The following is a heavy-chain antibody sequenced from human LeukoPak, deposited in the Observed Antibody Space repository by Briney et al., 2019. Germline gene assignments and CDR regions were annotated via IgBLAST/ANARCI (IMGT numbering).Heavy chain of an antibody. Sequence: KPSETLSLTCAVDGGSFSGSYWSWIRQPPGKGLEWVGEINHSGSTNYNPSLKSRVTISVDTSKNQFSLKLSSVTAADTAVYYCARHFRYYDILTGYALEYYYYGMDVWGQGTTVTVSS. V-gene: IGHV4-34*01. CDR3: ARHFRYYDILTGYALEYYYYGMDV. CDR2: INHSGST. D-gene: IGHD3-9*01. J-gene: IGHJ6*02. CDR1: GGSFSGSY.